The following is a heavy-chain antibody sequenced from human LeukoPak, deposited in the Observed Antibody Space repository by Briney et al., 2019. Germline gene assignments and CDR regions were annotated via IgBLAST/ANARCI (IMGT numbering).Heavy chain of an antibody. CDR1: GGSISSYY. CDR3: ARNHDFWSDPSWLDP. D-gene: IGHD3-3*01. CDR2: IYSSGST. V-gene: IGHV4-4*09. J-gene: IGHJ5*02. Sequence: SETLSLTCTVSGGSISSYYWSWIRQPPGKGLEWIGYIYSSGSTNYNPSLTSRVTISVDTSKHHFSLKLRSVTAADTAVYYCARNHDFWSDPSWLDPWGQGTLVTVSS.